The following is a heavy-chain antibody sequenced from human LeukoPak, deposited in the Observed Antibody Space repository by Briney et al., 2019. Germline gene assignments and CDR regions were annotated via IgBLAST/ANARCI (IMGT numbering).Heavy chain of an antibody. CDR3: AKDTSGFRIGDFLK. D-gene: IGHD3-10*01. J-gene: IGHJ4*02. CDR1: GDSITGYY. Sequence: SETLSLTCTVSGDSITGYYWGWIRQPPGKGLEWIGNIYYTGNTYYNVSLKSRVTISLDTSKNQFSLKVSSMTAADTAVYYCAKDTSGFRIGDFLKWGQGTLVTVSS. V-gene: IGHV4-39*07. CDR2: IYYTGNT.